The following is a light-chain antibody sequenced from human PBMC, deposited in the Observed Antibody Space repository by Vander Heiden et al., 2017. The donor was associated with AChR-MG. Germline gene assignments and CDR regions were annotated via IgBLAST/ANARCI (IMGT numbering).Light chain of an antibody. CDR2: AAS. J-gene: IGKJ2*01. V-gene: IGKV4-1*01. Sequence: DIVMSQSPDSLAVALGERATINARSSLRILYRSNDKDYLAWYQQKPGQPPKLLIYAASTRESGVPERFSGSGSGTDFTLTISSLQAEDVAVYYCQQYYSIPRTFGQGTKLELK. CDR1: LRILYRSNDKDY. CDR3: QQYYSIPRT.